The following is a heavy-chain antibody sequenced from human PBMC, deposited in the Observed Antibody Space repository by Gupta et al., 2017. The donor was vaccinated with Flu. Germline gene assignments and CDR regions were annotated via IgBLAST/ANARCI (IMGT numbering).Heavy chain of an antibody. J-gene: IGHJ3*02. CDR3: ARAVAGQHGAFDI. Sequence: QVQLVESGGGVVQPGRSLRLSCAASGFTFSSYGMHWVRQAPGKGLEWVAVIWYDGSNKYYADSVKGRFTISRDNSKNTLYLQMNSLRAEDTAVYYCARAVAGQHGAFDIWGQGTMVTVSS. CDR2: IWYDGSNK. V-gene: IGHV3-33*01. D-gene: IGHD6-19*01. CDR1: GFTFSSYG.